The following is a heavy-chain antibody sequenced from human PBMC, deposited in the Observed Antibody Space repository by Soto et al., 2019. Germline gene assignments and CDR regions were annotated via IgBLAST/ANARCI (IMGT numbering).Heavy chain of an antibody. CDR3: AKARYSSGWYGTGIDY. J-gene: IGHJ4*02. D-gene: IGHD6-19*01. CDR2: ISYDGSNK. Sequence: GGSLRLSCAASGFTFSSYGMHWVRQAPGKGLEWVAVISYDGSNKYYADSVKGRFTISRDNSKNTLYLQMNSLRAEDTAVYYCAKARYSSGWYGTGIDYWGQGTLVTVSS. V-gene: IGHV3-30*18. CDR1: GFTFSSYG.